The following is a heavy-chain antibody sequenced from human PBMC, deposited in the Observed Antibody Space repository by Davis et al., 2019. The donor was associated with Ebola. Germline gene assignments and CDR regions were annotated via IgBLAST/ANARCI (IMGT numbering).Heavy chain of an antibody. D-gene: IGHD6-19*01. CDR3: ARVRVAGTRVYYYYGMDV. CDR1: GASISSYY. Sequence: MPSETLSLTCTVSGASISSYYWSWIRQPPGKGLEWIGEINHSGSTNYNPSLKSRVTISVDTSKNQFSLKLSSVTAADTAVYYCARVRVAGTRVYYYYGMDVWGQGTTVTVSS. CDR2: INHSGST. J-gene: IGHJ6*02. V-gene: IGHV4-34*01.